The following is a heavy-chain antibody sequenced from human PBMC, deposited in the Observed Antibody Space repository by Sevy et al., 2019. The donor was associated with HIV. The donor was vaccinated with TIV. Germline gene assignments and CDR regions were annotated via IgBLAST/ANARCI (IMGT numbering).Heavy chain of an antibody. CDR2: ISGSGSRT. CDR3: EKGGGGHYDPDEIGYYFYYYNMDV. J-gene: IGHJ6*03. V-gene: IGHV3-23*01. Sequence: GGSLRLSCAVSGFSFDSYGMTWVRQAPGKGLEWVSGISGSGSRTYYADSVKGRFIISRDNSKNTLDLQMNSLRSEDKGIYYCEKGGGGHYDPDEIGYYFYYYNMDVWGKGTTVTVSS. CDR1: GFSFDSYG. D-gene: IGHD3-22*01.